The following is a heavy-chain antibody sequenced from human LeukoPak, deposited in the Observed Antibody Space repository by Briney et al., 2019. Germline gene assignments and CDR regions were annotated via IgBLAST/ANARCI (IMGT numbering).Heavy chain of an antibody. D-gene: IGHD6-13*01. J-gene: IGHJ4*02. CDR3: AKDPHARIVAAVLQ. CDR2: ISGSGGST. V-gene: IGHV3-23*01. CDR1: GFTFSNYA. Sequence: QPGGSLILSCAASGFTFSNYAMNWVRQAPGKGLEWVSGISGSGGSTYYADSVKGRFTISRDNSKNTLYLQLNSLRAEDTAVYYCAKDPHARIVAAVLQWGQGTLVTVSS.